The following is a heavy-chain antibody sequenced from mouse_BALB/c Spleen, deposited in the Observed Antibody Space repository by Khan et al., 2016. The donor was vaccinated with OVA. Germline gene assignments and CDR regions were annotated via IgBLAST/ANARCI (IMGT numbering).Heavy chain of an antibody. J-gene: IGHJ3*01. Sequence: VQLQQSGAELTRPGASVKMSCKASGYTFTTYTIHWVKQRPGQGLEWIGYIIPSNVYTNYNQKFKDRATLTADKSSSTAYMQLSSLTSEDSADEYCVGEGAYYRSDGWFAYWGQGTLVTVSA. CDR2: IIPSNVYT. V-gene: IGHV1-4*01. D-gene: IGHD2-14*01. CDR1: GYTFTTYT. CDR3: VGEGAYYRSDGWFAY.